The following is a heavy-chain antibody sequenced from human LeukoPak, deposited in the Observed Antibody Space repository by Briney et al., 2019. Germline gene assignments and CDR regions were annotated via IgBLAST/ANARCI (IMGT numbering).Heavy chain of an antibody. D-gene: IGHD1-26*01. J-gene: IGHJ4*02. CDR1: GFTFSSHW. CDR2: IKQDGSEK. V-gene: IGHV3-7*04. CDR3: AKDGRRVGVNEWVY. Sequence: GGSLRLSCAASGFTFSSHWMSWVRQAPGKGLEWVANIKQDGSEKYFVDSVKGRFTISRDNAKSSLSLQMNSLRAEDTAVYYCAKDGRRVGVNEWVYWGQGTLVTVSS.